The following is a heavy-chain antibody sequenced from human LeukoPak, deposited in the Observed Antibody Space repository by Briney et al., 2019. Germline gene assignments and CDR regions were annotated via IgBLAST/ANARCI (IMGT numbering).Heavy chain of an antibody. J-gene: IGHJ4*02. CDR3: AREDITGTASYFDY. CDR1: GGSVSSGGSY. Sequence: SETLSLTCTVSGGSVSSGGSYWNWIRQPPGKGLECIGYIYYSGSTNYIASLRSRLTISVDTSKDQFSLKLSSVTAADTAVYYCAREDITGTASYFDYWGQGTLVTVSS. V-gene: IGHV4-61*08. D-gene: IGHD1-7*01. CDR2: IYYSGST.